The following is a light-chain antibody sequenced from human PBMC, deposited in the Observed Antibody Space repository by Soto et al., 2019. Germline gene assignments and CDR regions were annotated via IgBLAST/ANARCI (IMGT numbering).Light chain of an antibody. V-gene: IGKV1-5*01. J-gene: IGKJ1*01. Sequence: DIQMTQSPSTLSASVGDRVTITCRASQSISSWLAWYQQKPGKAPKLLICDASSLESGVPSRFSGSGSGTEFTLTISSLQPDDFATYYCQQYNSYSPWTFGQGNKVDIK. CDR1: QSISSW. CDR3: QQYNSYSPWT. CDR2: DAS.